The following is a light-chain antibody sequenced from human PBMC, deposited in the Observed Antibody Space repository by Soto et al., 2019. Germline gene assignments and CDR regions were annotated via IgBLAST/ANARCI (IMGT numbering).Light chain of an antibody. J-gene: IGKJ1*01. CDR2: KAS. CDR1: QTISSW. V-gene: IGKV1-5*03. CDR3: QHYNSYSEA. Sequence: DIQMTQSPSTLSVSVGDRVTITCGASQTISSWLAWYQQKPGKAPKLLIYKASTLKSGVPSRFRGSGSGTEFTLTISSLQPDDFATYYCQHYNSYSEAFGQGTKVDIK.